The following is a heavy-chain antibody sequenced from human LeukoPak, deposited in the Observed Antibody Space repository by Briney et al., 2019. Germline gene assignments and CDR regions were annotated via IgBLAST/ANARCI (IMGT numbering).Heavy chain of an antibody. J-gene: IGHJ4*02. D-gene: IGHD2-15*01. V-gene: IGHV1-2*02. CDR3: ARGRHCSGGSCYLDY. Sequence: ASVKVSCKASGYTFTGYYMQWVRQAPGQGLEWMGWINPNSGGTNYAQMFQGRITMTRDTSISTVYMELSRLTSDDTAVYYCARGRHCSGGSCYLDYWGQGTLVTVS. CDR1: GYTFTGYY. CDR2: INPNSGGT.